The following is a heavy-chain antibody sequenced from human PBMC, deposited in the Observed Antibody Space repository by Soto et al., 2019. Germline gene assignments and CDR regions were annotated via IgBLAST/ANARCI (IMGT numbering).Heavy chain of an antibody. CDR3: ARDYGDYEYFQH. CDR1: GGSISSYY. Sequence: PSETLSLTCTVSGGSISSYYWSWIRQPPGKGLEWIGYIYYSGSTNYNPSLKSRVTISVDTSKNQFSLKLSSVTAADTAVYYCARDYGDYEYFQHWGQGTLVTVSS. J-gene: IGHJ1*01. CDR2: IYYSGST. V-gene: IGHV4-59*08. D-gene: IGHD4-17*01.